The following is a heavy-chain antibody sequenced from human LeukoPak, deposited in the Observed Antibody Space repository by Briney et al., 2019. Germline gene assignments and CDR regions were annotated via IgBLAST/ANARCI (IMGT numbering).Heavy chain of an antibody. V-gene: IGHV1-46*01. CDR2: INPSGGRT. J-gene: IGHJ4*02. CDR3: ARGASASSYYYDSSGYSGEFDY. D-gene: IGHD3-22*01. CDR1: GYTFTSYY. Sequence: ASVKVSCKASGYTFTSYYMHWVRQAPGQGLEWMGIINPSGGRTSDAQKFQGRVTMTRDTSTSTVYMELSSLRSEDPAVYYCARGASASSYYYDSSGYSGEFDYWGQGTLVTVSS.